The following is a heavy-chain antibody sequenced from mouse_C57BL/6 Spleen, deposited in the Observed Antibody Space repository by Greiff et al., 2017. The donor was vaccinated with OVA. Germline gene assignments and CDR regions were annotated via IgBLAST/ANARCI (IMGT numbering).Heavy chain of an antibody. Sequence: VHLVESGAELVRPGASVTLSCKASGYTFTDYEMHWVKQTPVHGLEWIGAIDPETGGTAYNQKFKGKAILTADKSSSTAYMELRSLTSEDSAVYYCTSSNFDVWGTGTTVTVSS. V-gene: IGHV1-15*01. D-gene: IGHD1-1*01. CDR3: TSSNFDV. CDR1: GYTFTDYE. J-gene: IGHJ1*03. CDR2: IDPETGGT.